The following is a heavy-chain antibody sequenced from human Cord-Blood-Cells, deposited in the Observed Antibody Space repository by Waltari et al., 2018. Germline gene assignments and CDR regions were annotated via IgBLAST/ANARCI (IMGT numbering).Heavy chain of an antibody. J-gene: IGHJ4*02. CDR3: ARDRGSSTSCYYFDY. Sequence: QVQLVESGGGVVKPGRSLRLSCAASGFTFSSYAMHWVRQAPGKGLEWVAVISYDGSNKYYADSVKGRFTISRDNSKNTLYLQMNSLRAEDTAVYYCARDRGSSTSCYYFDYWGQGTLVTVSS. CDR2: ISYDGSNK. CDR1: GFTFSSYA. V-gene: IGHV3-30-3*01. D-gene: IGHD2-2*01.